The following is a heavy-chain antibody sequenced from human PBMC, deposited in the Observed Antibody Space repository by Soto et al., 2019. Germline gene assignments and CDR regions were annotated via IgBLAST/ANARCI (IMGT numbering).Heavy chain of an antibody. J-gene: IGHJ6*03. CDR2: ISSTSFSI. V-gene: IGHV3-48*01. D-gene: IGHD1-26*01. Sequence: EVQLVESGGGLIQPGGSLRLSCAASGFSFSSHSMNWVRQAPGKGLEWVSYISSTSFSIYYADSVKGRFTISRDNAKNSLYLQMNSLRAEDTAVYYYARDQRYGARYNSYSVDVWGKGTTVTVSS. CDR1: GFSFSSHS. CDR3: ARDQRYGARYNSYSVDV.